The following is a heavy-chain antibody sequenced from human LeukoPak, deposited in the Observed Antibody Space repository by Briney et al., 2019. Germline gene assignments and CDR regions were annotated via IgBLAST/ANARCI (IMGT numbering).Heavy chain of an antibody. CDR1: GGSISSGSYY. CDR3: ARAYGSGSYYMIDY. J-gene: IGHJ4*02. Sequence: SETLSLTCTVSGGSISSGSYYWSWIRQPAGNGLEWIGRIYTSGSTNYNPSLKSRVTISVDTSKNQFSLKLSSVTAADTAVYYCARAYGSGSYYMIDYWGQGTLVTVSS. CDR2: IYTSGST. D-gene: IGHD3-10*01. V-gene: IGHV4-61*02.